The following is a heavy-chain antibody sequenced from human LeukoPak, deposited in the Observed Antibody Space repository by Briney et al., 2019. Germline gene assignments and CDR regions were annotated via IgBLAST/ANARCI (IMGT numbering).Heavy chain of an antibody. J-gene: IGHJ4*02. CDR1: GFTFSSYA. V-gene: IGHV3-23*01. CDR3: AKTGYSSSWREAQYYFDY. Sequence: PGGSLRLSCAASGFTFSSYAMSWVRQAPGKGLEWVSAINGSGGSTYYADSVKGRFTISRDNSKNTLYLQMNSLRAEDTAVYYCAKTGYSSSWREAQYYFDYWGQGTLVTVSS. CDR2: INGSGGST. D-gene: IGHD6-13*01.